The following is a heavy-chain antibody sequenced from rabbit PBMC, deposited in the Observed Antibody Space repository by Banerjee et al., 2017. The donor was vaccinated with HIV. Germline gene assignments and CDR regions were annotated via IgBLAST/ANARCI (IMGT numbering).Heavy chain of an antibody. J-gene: IGHJ4*01. CDR1: GFDFSNYY. Sequence: QEQLEESGGDLVKPEGSLTLTCTASGFDFSNYYMNWVRQAPGKGLEWIGCIATGDGSTYYASWVNGRFSISRENTQNTLYLQLNSLTAADTATYFCARDLAGVTGWNFNLWGPGTLVTVS. CDR3: ARDLAGVTGWNFNL. CDR2: IATGDGST. V-gene: IGHV1S47*01. D-gene: IGHD4-1*01.